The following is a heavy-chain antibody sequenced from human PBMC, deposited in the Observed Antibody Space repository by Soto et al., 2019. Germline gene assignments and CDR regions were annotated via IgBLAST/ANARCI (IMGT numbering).Heavy chain of an antibody. Sequence: QVQLQESGPGLVKPSQTLSLTCTVSGGSLSSGGYYWSWIRQHPGKGLEWIGDIYYSGRTYYNPSLXXRXTXXQEASKKHCSLKLSLVTAADTAVYYCARKGYSFDYWGQGTLVTVSS. CDR1: GGSLSSGGYY. CDR3: ARKGYSFDY. V-gene: IGHV4-31*03. CDR2: IYYSGRT. J-gene: IGHJ4*02.